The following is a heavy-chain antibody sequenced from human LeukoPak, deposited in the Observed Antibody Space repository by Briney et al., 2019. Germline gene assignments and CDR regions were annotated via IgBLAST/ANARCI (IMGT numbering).Heavy chain of an antibody. J-gene: IGHJ4*02. CDR1: GGTFTIYA. D-gene: IGHD5/OR15-5a*01. V-gene: IGHV1-69*04. CDR2: IIPILGIA. Sequence: SVTVSFTSSGGTFTIYAISWVRHAPGQGLEWMGRIIPILGIANYAQKFQGRVTITADNSTSTAYMELSSLRSEDTAVYYCARGSTIGYVSFFDYWGQGTLVTVSS. CDR3: ARGSTIGYVSFFDY.